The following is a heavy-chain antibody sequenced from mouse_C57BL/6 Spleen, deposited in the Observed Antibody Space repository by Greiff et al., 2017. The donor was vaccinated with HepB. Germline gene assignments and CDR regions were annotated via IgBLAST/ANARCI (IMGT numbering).Heavy chain of an antibody. Sequence: QVQLKQSGAELMKPGASVKLSCKATGYTFTGYWIQWVKQRPGHGLEWIGEILPGSGSTNYNEKFKGKATFTADTSSNTAYMQLSSLTTEDSAIYYSARKGGLYYDGAKGDWGKVASVTV. CDR3: ARKGGLYYDGAKGD. J-gene: IGHJ4*01. CDR1: GYTFTGYW. D-gene: IGHD2-4*01. V-gene: IGHV1-9*01. CDR2: ILPGSGST.